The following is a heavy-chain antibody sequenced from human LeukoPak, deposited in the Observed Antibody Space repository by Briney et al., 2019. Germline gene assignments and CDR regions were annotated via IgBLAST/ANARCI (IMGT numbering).Heavy chain of an antibody. J-gene: IGHJ3*02. CDR1: GFTFSSYS. CDR2: ISSSSSYI. Sequence: GGSLRLSCAASGFTFSSYSMNWVRQAPGKGLEWVSSISSSSSYIYYADSVKGRFTISRGNAKNSLYLQMNSLRAEDTAVYYCAREGRGAFDIWGQGTMVTVSS. CDR3: AREGRGAFDI. V-gene: IGHV3-21*01.